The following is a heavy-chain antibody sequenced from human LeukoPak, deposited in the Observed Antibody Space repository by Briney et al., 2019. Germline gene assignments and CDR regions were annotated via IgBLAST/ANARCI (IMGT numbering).Heavy chain of an antibody. CDR3: ARGRYYGSGSYYFSFNWFDP. CDR2: IYYTGST. D-gene: IGHD3-10*01. V-gene: IGHV4-39*01. Sequence: PSETLSLTCTVSGGSISSTSYYWDWIRQPPGKGLEWIGTIYYTGSTYYSPSLKSRVTISVDTSKNQFSLKLNSVTAADTAVYYCARGRYYGSGSYYFSFNWFDPWGQGTLVTVSS. J-gene: IGHJ5*02. CDR1: GGSISSTSYY.